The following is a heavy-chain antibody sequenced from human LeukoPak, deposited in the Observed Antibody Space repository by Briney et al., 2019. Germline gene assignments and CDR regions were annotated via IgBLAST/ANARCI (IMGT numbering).Heavy chain of an antibody. V-gene: IGHV4-38-2*01. CDR1: GYSISSGYY. CDR2: IYHSGST. J-gene: IGHJ4*02. Sequence: SETLSLTCAVSGYSISSGYYWGWIRQPPGKGLEWIGSIYHSGSTYYNPSLKSRVTISVDTSKNQFSLKLSSVTAADTAVYYCARMYGCSSTGCYTPFDYWGQGTLVTVSS. CDR3: ARMYGCSSTGCYTPFDY. D-gene: IGHD2-2*02.